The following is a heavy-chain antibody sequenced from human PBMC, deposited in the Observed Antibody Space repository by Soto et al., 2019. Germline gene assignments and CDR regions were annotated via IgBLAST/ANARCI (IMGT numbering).Heavy chain of an antibody. Sequence: GGSLRLSCAASGFTSNKYWMTWVRQAPGKGLEWVANIREDGGDLHYVDSVKGRFTISRDNAKNSLHLQMNSLRDEDAAVYYCARVGGPTNFDFWGQGTLVTVSS. CDR3: ARVGGPTNFDF. CDR2: IREDGGDL. CDR1: GFTSNKYW. D-gene: IGHD3-10*01. J-gene: IGHJ4*02. V-gene: IGHV3-7*01.